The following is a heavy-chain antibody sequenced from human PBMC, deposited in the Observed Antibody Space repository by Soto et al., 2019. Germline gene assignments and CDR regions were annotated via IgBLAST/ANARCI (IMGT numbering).Heavy chain of an antibody. CDR3: ARTLAAAGTFLIYYYGMDV. D-gene: IGHD6-13*01. J-gene: IGHJ6*02. Sequence: SETLSFTCTVSGGSISSYYWSWIRQPPGKGLEWIGYIYYSGSTNYNPSLKSRVTISVDTSKNQFSLKLSSVTAADTAVYYCARTLAAAGTFLIYYYGMDVWGQGTTVTVSS. CDR2: IYYSGST. V-gene: IGHV4-59*01. CDR1: GGSISSYY.